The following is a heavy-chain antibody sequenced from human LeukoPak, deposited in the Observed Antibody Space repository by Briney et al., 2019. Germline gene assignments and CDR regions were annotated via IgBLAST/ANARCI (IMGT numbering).Heavy chain of an antibody. CDR3: ARDYFGYCSSTSCYNSYYYYMDV. D-gene: IGHD2-2*02. Sequence: PSETLSLTCAVYGGSFSGYYWSWIRQPAGKGLEWIGRIYTSGSTNYNPSLKSRVTISVDTSKNQFSLKLSSVTAADTAVYYCARDYFGYCSSTSCYNSYYYYMDVWGKGTTVTVSS. CDR2: IYTSGST. V-gene: IGHV4-4*07. J-gene: IGHJ6*03. CDR1: GGSFSGYY.